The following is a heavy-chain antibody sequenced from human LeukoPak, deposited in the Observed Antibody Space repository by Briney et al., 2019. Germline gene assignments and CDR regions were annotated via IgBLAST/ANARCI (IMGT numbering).Heavy chain of an antibody. D-gene: IGHD3-3*01. CDR1: GFTFSSYG. CDR2: IRDDGSNK. CDR3: AKDLPMYYDFWSGLFDY. V-gene: IGHV3-30*02. J-gene: IGHJ4*02. Sequence: GGSLRLSCAASGFTFSSYGMHWVRQAPGKGLEWVAFIRDDGSNKYYADSVKGRFTISRDNSKNTLYLQMNSLRAEDTAVYYCAKDLPMYYDFWSGLFDYWGQGTLVTVSS.